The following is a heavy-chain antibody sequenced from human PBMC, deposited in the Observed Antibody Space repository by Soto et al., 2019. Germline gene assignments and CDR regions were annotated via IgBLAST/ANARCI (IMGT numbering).Heavy chain of an antibody. CDR3: ARGDGGQLWFSY. CDR1: GGSFSGYY. Sequence: QVQLQQWGAGLLKPSETLSLTCAVYGGSFSGYYWSWIRQPPGKGLEWIGEINHSGSTNYNPSLKSRVTISVDTSKNQFSLKLSSVTAADTAVYYCARGDGGQLWFSYWGRGTLVTVSS. J-gene: IGHJ4*02. V-gene: IGHV4-34*01. CDR2: INHSGST. D-gene: IGHD5-18*01.